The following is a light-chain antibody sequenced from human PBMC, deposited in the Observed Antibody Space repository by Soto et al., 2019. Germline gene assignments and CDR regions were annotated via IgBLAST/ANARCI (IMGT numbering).Light chain of an antibody. V-gene: IGLV1-51*02. J-gene: IGLJ3*02. CDR3: GTWDSGLSAGV. CDR1: SSNIGTYY. Sequence: QSVLTQPPSVSAAPGQKVTISCSGSSSNIGTYYVSWYQQLPGTAPKLPIYENNKRPSGIPDRFSGSKSGTSATLGITGLQTGDEADYYCGTWDSGLSAGVFGGGTKLTVL. CDR2: ENN.